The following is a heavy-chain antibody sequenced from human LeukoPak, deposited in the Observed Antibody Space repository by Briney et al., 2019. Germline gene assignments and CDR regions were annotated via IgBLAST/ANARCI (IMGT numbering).Heavy chain of an antibody. CDR2: IYYSGST. CDR1: GGSISSSSYY. CDR3: ARGTGTEGWFDP. D-gene: IGHD1-7*01. V-gene: IGHV4-39*01. Sequence: PSETLSLTCTVSGGSISSSSYYWGWIRQPPGKGLEWIGSIYYSGSTYYSPSLKSRVTISVDTSKNQFSLKLSSVTAADTAVYYCARGTGTEGWFDPWGQGTLVTVSS. J-gene: IGHJ5*02.